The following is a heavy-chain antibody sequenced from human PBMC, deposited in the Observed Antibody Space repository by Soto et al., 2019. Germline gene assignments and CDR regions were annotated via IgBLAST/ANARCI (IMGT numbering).Heavy chain of an antibody. CDR3: GRGGWYIDY. Sequence: QVQLQESGPGLVKTSETLSLTCTVSGESMTTFYWSWIRQPPGKGLEWIGYIYYSGNTYYNPSLEGRVTISVDTSNKQFSLKMTSVTAADTAVYFCGRGGWYIDYWGRGTLVTVSS. J-gene: IGHJ4*02. V-gene: IGHV4-59*01. D-gene: IGHD6-19*01. CDR1: GESMTTFY. CDR2: IYYSGNT.